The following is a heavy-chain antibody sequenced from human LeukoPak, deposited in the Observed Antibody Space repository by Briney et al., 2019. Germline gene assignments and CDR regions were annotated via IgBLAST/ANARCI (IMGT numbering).Heavy chain of an antibody. Sequence: GGSLRLSCAASGFTFSSYAMSWVRQAPGKGLEWVSAISGSGGSTYYADSVKGRFTVSRDNAKNTLYLQMNSLRVEDTAVYYCTRDRPHNWFDPWGQGTLATVSS. CDR3: TRDRPHNWFDP. CDR2: ISGSGGST. CDR1: GFTFSSYA. V-gene: IGHV3-23*01. J-gene: IGHJ5*02. D-gene: IGHD6-6*01.